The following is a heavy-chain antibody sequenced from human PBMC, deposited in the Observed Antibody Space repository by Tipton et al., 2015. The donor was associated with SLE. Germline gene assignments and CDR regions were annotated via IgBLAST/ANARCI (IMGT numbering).Heavy chain of an antibody. V-gene: IGHV3-21*03. J-gene: IGHJ4*02. Sequence: GSLRLSCSASRFTFSNYNMNWVRQAPGKGLEWVSCISGTSSNIYYADSVRGRFTISRDNAKNSLFLQMNSLRGEDTGVYYCTRSRSIDCWGQGTLVTVSS. CDR3: TRSRSIDC. CDR1: RFTFSNYN. CDR2: ISGTSSNI. D-gene: IGHD2-2*01.